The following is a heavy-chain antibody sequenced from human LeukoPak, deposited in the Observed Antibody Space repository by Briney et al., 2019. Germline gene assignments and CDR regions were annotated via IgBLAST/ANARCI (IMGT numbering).Heavy chain of an antibody. Sequence: GGSLRLSCAASGFTFSDYAMNWVRQAPGKGLEWVSSISSSSSYIYYADSVKGRFTISRDNAKNSLYLQMNSLRAEDTAVYYCARDSPRSWFDPWGQGTLVTVSS. CDR2: ISSSSSYI. D-gene: IGHD3-10*01. J-gene: IGHJ5*02. CDR3: ARDSPRSWFDP. CDR1: GFTFSDYA. V-gene: IGHV3-21*01.